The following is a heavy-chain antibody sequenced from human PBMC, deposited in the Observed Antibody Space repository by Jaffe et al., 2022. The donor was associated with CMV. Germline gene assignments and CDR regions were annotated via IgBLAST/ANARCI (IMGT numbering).Heavy chain of an antibody. CDR2: ISGSGGHT. CDR3: ATPTPNEGYYSYYMDV. J-gene: IGHJ6*03. Sequence: EVDLVESGGGLVQPGGSLRLSCAASGFDFANYAMSWVRQAPGKGPQWVSVISGSGGHTDYADSVKGRFTMSRDNSKNTLYLQMNSLRAEDTAVYYCATPTPNEGYYSYYMDVWGKGTTVTVSS. CDR1: GFDFANYA. V-gene: IGHV3-23*04.